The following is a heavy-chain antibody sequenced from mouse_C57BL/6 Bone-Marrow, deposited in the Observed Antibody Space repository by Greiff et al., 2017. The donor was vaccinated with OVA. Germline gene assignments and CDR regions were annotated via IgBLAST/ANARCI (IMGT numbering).Heavy chain of an antibody. V-gene: IGHV1-81*01. CDR3: TTVDGS. CDR1: GYTFTSYG. J-gene: IGHJ2*01. Sequence: VQLQQSGAELARPGASVKLSCKASGYTFTSYGISWVKQRTGQGLEWIGEIYPRSGNTYYNEKFQGKATITADTSSNTAYLQLSSLTSEDTAVYYCTTVDGSGGQGTTLTVSS. CDR2: IYPRSGNT. D-gene: IGHD2-3*01.